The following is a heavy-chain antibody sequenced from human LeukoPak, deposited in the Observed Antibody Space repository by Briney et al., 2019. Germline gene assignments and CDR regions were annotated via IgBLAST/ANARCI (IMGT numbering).Heavy chain of an antibody. CDR3: ARDSYGITGTLGP. V-gene: IGHV3-11*01. CDR2: ISNSGSII. CDR1: GFTISDYY. Sequence: PGGSLRLSCAASGFTISDYYMSWIRRAPGKGLEWVSYISNSGSIIFYADPVKGRFTISRDNAKNSLYLQMNSLRAEDTAVYYCARDSYGITGTLGPWGQGTLVTVPS. D-gene: IGHD1-7*01. J-gene: IGHJ5*02.